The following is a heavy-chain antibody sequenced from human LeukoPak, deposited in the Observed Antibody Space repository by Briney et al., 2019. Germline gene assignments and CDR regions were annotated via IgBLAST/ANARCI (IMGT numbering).Heavy chain of an antibody. CDR1: GYPISSGYY. Sequence: SETLSLTCTVSGYPISSGYYWGWIRQPPGKGLEWIGSIYHSGSTYYNPSLKSRVTISVDTSKNQFSLKLSSVTAADTAVYYCARVTSAVLWFGELGDYWGQGTLVTVSS. J-gene: IGHJ4*02. CDR3: ARVTSAVLWFGELGDY. V-gene: IGHV4-38-2*02. D-gene: IGHD3-10*01. CDR2: IYHSGST.